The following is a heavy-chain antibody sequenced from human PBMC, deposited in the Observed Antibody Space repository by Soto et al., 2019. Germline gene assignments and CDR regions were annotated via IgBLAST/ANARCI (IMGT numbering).Heavy chain of an antibody. D-gene: IGHD6-13*01. CDR3: AHPSLASAGQRH. CDR2: IKEDGSEK. J-gene: IGHJ4*02. V-gene: IGHV3-7*01. CDR1: GFTFSTYW. Sequence: EVQLVESGGGLVQPGGSLRLSCAASGFTFSTYWMSWVRQAPGKGLEWVANIKEDGSEKYYVDSVKGRFTISRDNAKNSLYLQMNSLRVEDTALYYCAHPSLASAGQRHWGQGTLVTVSS.